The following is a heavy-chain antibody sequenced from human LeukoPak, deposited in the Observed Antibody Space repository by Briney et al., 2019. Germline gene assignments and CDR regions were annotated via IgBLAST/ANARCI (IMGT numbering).Heavy chain of an antibody. J-gene: IGHJ5*02. D-gene: IGHD3-22*01. CDR1: GYTFTSYD. V-gene: IGHV1-8*01. CDR2: MNPNSGNT. Sequence: ASVKVSCKASGYTFTSYDINWVRQATGQGLEWMGWMNPNSGNTGYAQKFQGRVTMTRNTSISTACMELSSLRSEDTAVYYCARGRGYYDSSGYYYWFDPWGQGTLVTVSS. CDR3: ARGRGYYDSSGYYYWFDP.